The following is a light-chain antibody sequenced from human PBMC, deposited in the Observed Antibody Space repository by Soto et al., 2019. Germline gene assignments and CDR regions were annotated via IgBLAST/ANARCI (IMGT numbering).Light chain of an antibody. CDR3: QSYDSSLSNVV. Sequence: QAVVTQPPSVSGAPGQRVTFSCTGSSSNIGAGYDVHWYRQLPGTAPKLLIYGNDNRPSGVPDRFSGSKSGTSASLAITGLQAEDEADYYCQSYDSSLSNVVFGGGTKVTVL. J-gene: IGLJ2*01. CDR2: GND. V-gene: IGLV1-40*01. CDR1: SSNIGAGYD.